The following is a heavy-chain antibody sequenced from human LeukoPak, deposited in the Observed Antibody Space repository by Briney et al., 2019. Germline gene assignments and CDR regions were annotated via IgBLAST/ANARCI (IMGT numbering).Heavy chain of an antibody. CDR1: GYTFAGYY. CDR3: ARDIVGGSSWFVYTFDY. CDR2: INPNSGGT. J-gene: IGHJ4*02. Sequence: GASVKVSCKASGYTFAGYYMHWVRQAPGQGLEWMGWINPNSGGTNYAQKLQGRVTMTTDTSTSTAYMELRSLRSDDTAVYYCARDIVGGSSWFVYTFDYWGQGTLVTVSS. D-gene: IGHD6-13*01. V-gene: IGHV1-2*02.